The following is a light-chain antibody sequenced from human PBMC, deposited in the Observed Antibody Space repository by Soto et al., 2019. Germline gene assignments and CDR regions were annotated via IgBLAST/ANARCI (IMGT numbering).Light chain of an antibody. CDR1: NSNIGTYT. CDR2: TDY. Sequence: QLVLTQPPSASGTPGQRVIISCSGSNSNIGTYTVNWYQQLPGTAPKLLIYTDYQRPSGVPDRFSGSRSGTPASLAISGLQSEDEADYYCASWDDSLSGGVFGGGTKVPVL. CDR3: ASWDDSLSGGV. J-gene: IGLJ3*02. V-gene: IGLV1-44*01.